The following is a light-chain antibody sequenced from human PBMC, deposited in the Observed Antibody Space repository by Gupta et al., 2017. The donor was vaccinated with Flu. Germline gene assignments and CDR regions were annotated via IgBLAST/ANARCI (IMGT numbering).Light chain of an antibody. CDR1: SSDVGGYKY. V-gene: IGLV2-11*01. Sequence: HSALTAPRPVCGSPAQSVTISCTGTSSDVGGYKYVSWYQQYPDKAPKLIIYDVSKRRSGVPDRFSGSKSGNTASLTISGLQAEDEADYYCCSYAGSYTLRVFGGGTKLTVL. CDR3: CSYAGSYTLRV. CDR2: DVS. J-gene: IGLJ2*01.